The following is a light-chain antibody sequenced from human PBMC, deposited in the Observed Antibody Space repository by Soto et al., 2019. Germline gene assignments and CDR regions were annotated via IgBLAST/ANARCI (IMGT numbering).Light chain of an antibody. V-gene: IGKV3-20*01. Sequence: EIVLTQSPGTLSLSPGERATLSCRASQSLSSSQLAWYQQKPGQAPRLLIHDASSRATGISDRFTGSGSGTDFTLTIPTLEPEDFAVYYCQQYGSSPRTFGLGTKVEI. CDR3: QQYGSSPRT. J-gene: IGKJ1*01. CDR2: DAS. CDR1: QSLSSSQ.